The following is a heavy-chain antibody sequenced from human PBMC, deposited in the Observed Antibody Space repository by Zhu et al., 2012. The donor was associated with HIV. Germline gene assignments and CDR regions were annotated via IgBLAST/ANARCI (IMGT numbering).Heavy chain of an antibody. J-gene: IGHJ4*02. CDR1: GASISSSDW. CDR2: IYHSGST. V-gene: IGHV4-4*02. D-gene: IGHD3-22*01. CDR3: ARVPTMMVHGPPFDY. Sequence: QVQLQESGPGLVKPSGTLSLTCAVSGASISSSDWWSWVRQPPGKGLEWIGEIYHSGSTNYNPSLKSRVTISVDKSKNQFSLKLRSVTAADTAVYYCARVPTMMVHGPPFDYWGQGTLVTVSS.